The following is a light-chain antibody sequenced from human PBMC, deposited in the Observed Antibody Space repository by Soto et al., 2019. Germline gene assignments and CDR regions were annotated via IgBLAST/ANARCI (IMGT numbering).Light chain of an antibody. CDR1: QSVRNVY. CDR3: KQSGSSPRT. J-gene: IGKJ2*01. V-gene: IGKV3-20*01. CDR2: DAS. Sequence: EIVLTQSPGTLSLSPGERATLSCRASQSVRNVYLAWYQQKPGQAPRLLIYDASNRATGNPDRFSGSGSGTDFTLTINRLEPEDLAVYYCKQSGSSPRTFGQGTKLEIK.